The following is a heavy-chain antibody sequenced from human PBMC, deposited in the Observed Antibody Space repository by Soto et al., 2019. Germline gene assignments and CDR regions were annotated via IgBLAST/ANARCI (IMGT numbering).Heavy chain of an antibody. CDR1: GLTFSSYE. V-gene: IGHV3-48*03. J-gene: IGHJ2*01. Sequence: EVQLVESGGGLVQPGGSLRLSCAASGLTFSSYEMNWVSQAPGKGLEWVSYISRSGSTIYYADSVKGRVTISRDNAKNSLYLQMNSLRAEDTAVYYCARDGRIRRPDWYFDLWGRGTLVTVSS. CDR3: ARDGRIRRPDWYFDL. D-gene: IGHD2-15*01. CDR2: ISRSGSTI.